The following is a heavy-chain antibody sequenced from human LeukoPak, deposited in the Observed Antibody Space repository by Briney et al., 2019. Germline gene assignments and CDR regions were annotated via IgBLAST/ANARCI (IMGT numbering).Heavy chain of an antibody. Sequence: PGGSLRLSCAASGFTFSSYAMSWVRQAPGKGLEWVQAFSGSGGSTYYADSVKGRFTISRDNSKNTLYLQMNSLRAEDTAVYYCAKEYSWIQPKDRYFDYWGQGTLVTVSS. D-gene: IGHD5-18*01. J-gene: IGHJ4*02. CDR3: AKEYSWIQPKDRYFDY. V-gene: IGHV3-23*01. CDR2: FSGSGGST. CDR1: GFTFSSYA.